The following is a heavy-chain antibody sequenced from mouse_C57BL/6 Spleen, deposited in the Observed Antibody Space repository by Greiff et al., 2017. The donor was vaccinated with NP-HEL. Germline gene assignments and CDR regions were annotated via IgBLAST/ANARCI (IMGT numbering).Heavy chain of an antibody. CDR2: IYPRDGST. CDR1: GYTFTSYD. Sequence: VKLVESGPELVKPGASVKLSCKASGYTFTSYDINWVKQRPGQGLEWIGWIYPRDGSTKYNEKFKGKATLTVDTSSSTAYMELHSLTSEDSAVYFCARRGNYVLFAYWGQGTLVTVSA. V-gene: IGHV1-85*01. J-gene: IGHJ3*01. CDR3: ARRGNYVLFAY. D-gene: IGHD2-1*01.